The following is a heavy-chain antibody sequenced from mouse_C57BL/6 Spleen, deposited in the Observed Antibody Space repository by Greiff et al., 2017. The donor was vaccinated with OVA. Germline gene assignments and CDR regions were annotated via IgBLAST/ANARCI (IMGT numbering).Heavy chain of an antibody. CDR3: ARSDYSEGYAMDY. J-gene: IGHJ4*01. D-gene: IGHD2-12*01. V-gene: IGHV1-55*01. Sequence: QVQLQQPGAELVKPGASVKMSCKASGYTFTSYWITWVKQRPGQGLEWIGDIYPGSGSTNYNEKFKSKATLTVDTSSSTAYMQLSSLTSEDSAVYYSARSDYSEGYAMDYWGQGTSVTVSS. CDR2: IYPGSGST. CDR1: GYTFTSYW.